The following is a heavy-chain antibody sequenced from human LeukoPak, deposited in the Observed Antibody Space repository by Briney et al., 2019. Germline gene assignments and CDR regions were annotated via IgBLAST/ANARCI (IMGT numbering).Heavy chain of an antibody. CDR3: ARLTWDTTMDRYYFDF. V-gene: IGHV4-59*08. D-gene: IGHD5-18*01. CDR1: GGSISGYY. Sequence: SETLSLTCTVSGGSISGYYWNWIRQPPGRGPEWFGYIHYTGSTIYNPSLKSRVTISLDTSKNQFSLKLSSVTAADMAVYYCARLTWDTTMDRYYFDFWGQGTLVTVSS. CDR2: IHYTGST. J-gene: IGHJ4*02.